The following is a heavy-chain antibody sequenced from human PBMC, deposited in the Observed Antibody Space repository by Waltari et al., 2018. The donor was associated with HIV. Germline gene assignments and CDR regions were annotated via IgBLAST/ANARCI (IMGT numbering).Heavy chain of an antibody. CDR2: IYYTGRA. Sequence: QLQLQESGPGLVKPSETLSLTCTVPGCSVRSSSYFWGWIRQPPGKGLEWIGRIYYTGRAYYNPSLKSRVTISVDTSKNQFSLKVTSVTAADTAVYYCARHALRVGAAYWNFDLWGRGTLVTVSS. CDR1: GCSVRSSSYF. J-gene: IGHJ2*01. CDR3: ARHALRVGAAYWNFDL. V-gene: IGHV4-39*01. D-gene: IGHD1-26*01.